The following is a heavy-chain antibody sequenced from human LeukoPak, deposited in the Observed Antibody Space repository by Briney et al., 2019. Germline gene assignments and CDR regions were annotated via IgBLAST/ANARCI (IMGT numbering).Heavy chain of an antibody. J-gene: IGHJ3*02. Sequence: PSETLSLTCTVSGGFVSNNYWSWIRQSPGKRLEWIGCMYYTGSTNYNPSLESRVTISVDTSKKQLSLKLTSVTAADTAVYYCASTDTNGGAFDIWGQGTMVTVSS. CDR1: GGFVSNNY. D-gene: IGHD2-8*01. CDR2: MYYTGST. V-gene: IGHV4-59*02. CDR3: ASTDTNGGAFDI.